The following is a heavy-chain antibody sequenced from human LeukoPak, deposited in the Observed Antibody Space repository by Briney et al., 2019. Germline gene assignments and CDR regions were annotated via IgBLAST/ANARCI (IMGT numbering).Heavy chain of an antibody. D-gene: IGHD3-9*01. V-gene: IGHV4-4*07. Sequence: SETLSLTCTVSGGSISSYYWSWIRQPAGKGLEWIGRIYTSGSTNYNPSLKSRVTMSVDTSKNQFSLKLSSVTAADTAVYYCAREFQYYDILTSRAHPPRFDPWGQGTLVTVSS. CDR1: GGSISSYY. CDR2: IYTSGST. CDR3: AREFQYYDILTSRAHPPRFDP. J-gene: IGHJ5*02.